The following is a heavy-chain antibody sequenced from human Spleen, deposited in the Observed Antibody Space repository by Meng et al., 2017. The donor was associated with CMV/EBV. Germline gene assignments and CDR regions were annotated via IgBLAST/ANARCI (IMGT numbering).Heavy chain of an antibody. CDR3: AKGDFGSYFYGMDV. CDR1: GFSFSDYG. D-gene: IGHD3-16*01. CDR2: IRYDGSRR. J-gene: IGHJ6*02. V-gene: IGHV3-30*02. Sequence: GGSLRLSCVASGFSFSDYGMYWVRQAPGKGLEWVAFIRYDGSRRYYGDSVKGRFTISRDNAKNSLYLQMNSLRAEDTAVYYCAKGDFGSYFYGMDVWGQGTTVTVSS.